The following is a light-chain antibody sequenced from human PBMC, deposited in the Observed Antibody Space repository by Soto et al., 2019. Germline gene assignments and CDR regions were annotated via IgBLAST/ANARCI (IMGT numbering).Light chain of an antibody. CDR1: QTVRNNY. Sequence: EFVLTQSPGTLSLSPGESAILSCRASQTVRNNYLAWYQQKPGQAPRLLIYDASNRATGIPARFSGSGSGTDFTLTINSLEPEDSAVYYCQQRSNWFLTFGGGTKVDIK. CDR2: DAS. V-gene: IGKV3-11*01. J-gene: IGKJ4*01. CDR3: QQRSNWFLT.